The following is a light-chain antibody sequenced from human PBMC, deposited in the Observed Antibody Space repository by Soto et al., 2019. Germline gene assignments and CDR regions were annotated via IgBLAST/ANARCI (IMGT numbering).Light chain of an antibody. Sequence: QSVLTQPPSASGTPGQRVTISCSGSSSNIGSNTVNWYQQLPGTAPKLLIYSNNQRPSGVPDRFSGSKFGTSASLAISGLQSEDEADYYCCSYAGSSTLVFGGGTKLTVL. CDR3: CSYAGSSTLV. J-gene: IGLJ3*02. CDR2: SNN. V-gene: IGLV1-44*01. CDR1: SSNIGSNT.